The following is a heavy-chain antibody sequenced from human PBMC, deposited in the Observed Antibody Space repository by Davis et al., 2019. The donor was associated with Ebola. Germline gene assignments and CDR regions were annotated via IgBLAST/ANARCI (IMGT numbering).Heavy chain of an antibody. CDR2: IYYSGST. CDR3: ARLLAGRGDV. D-gene: IGHD6-6*01. CDR1: GGSISSYY. V-gene: IGHV4-59*08. Sequence: MPSETLSLTCTVSGGSISSYYWSWIRQPPGKGLEWIGYIYYSGSTNYNPSLKSRVTISVDTSKNQFSLKLSSVTAADTAVYYCARLLAGRGDVWGQGTTVTVSS. J-gene: IGHJ6*02.